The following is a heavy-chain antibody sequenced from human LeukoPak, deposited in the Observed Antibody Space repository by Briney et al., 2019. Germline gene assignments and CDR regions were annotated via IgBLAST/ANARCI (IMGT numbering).Heavy chain of an antibody. Sequence: GGSLRLSCAASGFTFSSYAMSWVRQAPGKGLEWVSAISGSGGSTYYADSVKGRFTISRDNSKNTLYLQMNSLRAEDTAVYYCARLQGDSTAIFDYWGQGTLVSVSS. CDR1: GFTFSSYA. CDR3: ARLQGDSTAIFDY. V-gene: IGHV3-23*01. J-gene: IGHJ4*02. D-gene: IGHD2-21*01. CDR2: ISGSGGST.